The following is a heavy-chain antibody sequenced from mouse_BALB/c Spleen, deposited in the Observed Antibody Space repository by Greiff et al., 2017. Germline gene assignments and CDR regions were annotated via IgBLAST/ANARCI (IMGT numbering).Heavy chain of an antibody. J-gene: IGHJ2*01. V-gene: IGHV14-3*02. D-gene: IGHD1-1*01. Sequence: VQLQQSGAELVKPGASVKLSCTASGFNIKDTYMHWVKQRPEQGLEWIGRIDTANGNTKYDPKFQGKATITADTSSNTAYLQLSSLTSEDTAVYYCARSSDYYGSTYWGQGTTLTVSS. CDR2: IDTANGNT. CDR1: GFNIKDTY. CDR3: ARSSDYYGSTY.